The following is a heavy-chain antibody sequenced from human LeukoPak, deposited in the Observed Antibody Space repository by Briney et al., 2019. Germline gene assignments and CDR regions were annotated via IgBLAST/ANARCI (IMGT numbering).Heavy chain of an antibody. D-gene: IGHD5-18*01. CDR1: GGTFSSYA. J-gene: IGHJ3*02. V-gene: IGHV1-69*13. CDR3: ARGGYSYGYGDAFDI. Sequence: ASVKVSCKASGGTFSSYAISWVRQAPGQGLEWMGGIIPIFGTANYAQKFQGRVTITADESTSTAYMELSSLRSEDTAVYYCARGGYSYGYGDAFDIWGQGTMVTVSS. CDR2: IIPIFGTA.